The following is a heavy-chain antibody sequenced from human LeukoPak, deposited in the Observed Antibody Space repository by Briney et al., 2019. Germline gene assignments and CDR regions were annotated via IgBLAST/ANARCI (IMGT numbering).Heavy chain of an antibody. J-gene: IGHJ4*02. Sequence: GGSLRLSCAGSGFIFTSYAMRWVRQAPGKGLEWVSTISGGGGTTYYADSVTGRFTISRDNSKNTLYLQMNSLRAEDTAVYCCAKARGLGIVGAHFDYWGQGTMVTVSS. CDR3: AKARGLGIVGAHFDY. CDR1: GFIFTSYA. CDR2: ISGGGGTT. D-gene: IGHD1-26*01. V-gene: IGHV3-23*01.